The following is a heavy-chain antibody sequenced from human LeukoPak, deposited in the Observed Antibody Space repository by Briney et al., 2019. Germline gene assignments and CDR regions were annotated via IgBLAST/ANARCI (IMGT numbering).Heavy chain of an antibody. J-gene: IGHJ4*02. Sequence: GGSLRLSCAASGFTFSSYAMSWVRQAPGKGLEWGSAISGSGGSTYYADSVKGRFTISRDNSKNTLYLQMNSLRAEDTAVYYCARTRLLWFGESGYYLDYWGQGTLVTVSS. CDR2: ISGSGGST. CDR3: ARTRLLWFGESGYYLDY. V-gene: IGHV3-23*01. CDR1: GFTFSSYA. D-gene: IGHD3-10*01.